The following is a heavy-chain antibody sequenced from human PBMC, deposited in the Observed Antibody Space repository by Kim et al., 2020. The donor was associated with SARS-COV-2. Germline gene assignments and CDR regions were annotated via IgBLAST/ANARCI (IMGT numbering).Heavy chain of an antibody. J-gene: IGHJ6*02. Sequence: VKGRFTISRDNSKNTLYLQMNSLRAEDTAVYYCAKDFGLRSYYYYYGMDVWGQGTTVTVSS. V-gene: IGHV3-30*02. CDR3: AKDFGLRSYYYYYGMDV. D-gene: IGHD5-12*01.